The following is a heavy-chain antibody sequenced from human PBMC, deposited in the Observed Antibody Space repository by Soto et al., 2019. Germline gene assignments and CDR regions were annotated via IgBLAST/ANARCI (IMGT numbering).Heavy chain of an antibody. CDR2: ISAYNANT. J-gene: IGHJ4*02. V-gene: IGHV1-18*01. CDR1: GYTFTSYG. Sequence: SSVKVSCKASGYTFTSYGISWVRQAPGQGLEWMGWISAYNANTNYAQKLQGRVTMTTDTSTSTSYMELRSLRSDDTAVYFCARDRLRATEAYWSQGSLVTISS. CDR3: ARDRLRATEAY. D-gene: IGHD1-26*01.